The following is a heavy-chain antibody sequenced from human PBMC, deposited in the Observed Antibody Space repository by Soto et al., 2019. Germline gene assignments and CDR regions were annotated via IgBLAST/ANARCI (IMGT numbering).Heavy chain of an antibody. V-gene: IGHV1-69*01. Sequence: QVQLVQSGAEVKKPGSSLKVSCKASGGTFSSYAISWVRQAPGQGLEWMGGIIPIFGTANYAQKFQGRVTITADESTSTAYKELSSLRSEDTAVYYCARAEYYYDSSGYYFLTFDYWGQGTLVTVSS. D-gene: IGHD3-22*01. J-gene: IGHJ4*02. CDR2: IIPIFGTA. CDR1: GGTFSSYA. CDR3: ARAEYYYDSSGYYFLTFDY.